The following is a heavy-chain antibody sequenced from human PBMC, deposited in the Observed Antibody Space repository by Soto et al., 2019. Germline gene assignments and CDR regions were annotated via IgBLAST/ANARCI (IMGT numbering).Heavy chain of an antibody. Sequence: ASVKVSCKASGYTFTSYYMHWVRQAPGQGLEWMGIINPSGGSTSYAQKFQGRVTMTRDTSTSTDYMELSSLRSEDTIVYYCARAPKGYCSSTSCQTRNNWFDPWGQGTLVTVSS. V-gene: IGHV1-46*03. CDR1: GYTFTSYY. CDR3: ARAPKGYCSSTSCQTRNNWFDP. J-gene: IGHJ5*02. D-gene: IGHD2-2*01. CDR2: INPSGGST.